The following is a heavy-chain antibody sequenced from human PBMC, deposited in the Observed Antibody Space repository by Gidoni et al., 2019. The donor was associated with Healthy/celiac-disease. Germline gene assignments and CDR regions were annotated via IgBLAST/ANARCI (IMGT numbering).Heavy chain of an antibody. CDR2: GSST. J-gene: IGHJ6*03. D-gene: IGHD6-6*01. V-gene: IGHV3-74*01. Sequence: GSSTSYADSVKGRFTISRDNAKNTLYLQMNSLRAEDTAVYYCARRVSSSSPLDYYYYYYMDVWGKGTTVTVSS. CDR3: ARRVSSSSPLDYYYYYYMDV.